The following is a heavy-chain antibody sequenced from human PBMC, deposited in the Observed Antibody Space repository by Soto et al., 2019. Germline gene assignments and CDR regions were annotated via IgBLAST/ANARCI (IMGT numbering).Heavy chain of an antibody. CDR2: IYYSGTT. V-gene: IGHV4-59*08. D-gene: IGHD1-20*01. CDR1: GDSVSSYY. Sequence: PSETLSLTCTVSGDSVSSYYWSWIRLPPGKGLEWIGYIYYSGTTNYNPSLKSRVTISVDTSKNQFSLNLTSVTAADTAIYYCAKHVNWKDGANWFDPWGQGTQVTVSS. CDR3: AKHVNWKDGANWFDP. J-gene: IGHJ5*02.